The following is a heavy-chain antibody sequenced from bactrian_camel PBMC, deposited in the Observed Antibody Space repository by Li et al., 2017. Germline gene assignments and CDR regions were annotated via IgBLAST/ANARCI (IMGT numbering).Heavy chain of an antibody. V-gene: IGHV3S53*01. D-gene: IGHD6*01. Sequence: HVQLVESGGGSVQAGGTLRLSCAFSGYTYSGHCMGWFRRLPGQEREGVAAIAGDGRTNYADSVKGRFTISRDGAKNIIVLQMDSLEPEDTATYYCAADLVTDEPSLVEREYYYWGQGTQVTVS. CDR2: IAGDGRT. CDR1: GYTYSGHC. J-gene: IGHJ4*01. CDR3: AADLVTDEPSLVEREYYY.